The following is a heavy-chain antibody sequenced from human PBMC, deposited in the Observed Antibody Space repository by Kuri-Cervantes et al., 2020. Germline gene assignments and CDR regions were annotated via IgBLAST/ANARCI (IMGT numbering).Heavy chain of an antibody. CDR2: INHSGST. D-gene: IGHD5-12*01. V-gene: IGHV4-34*01. Sequence: SETLSLTCAVYGGSFSGYYWSWIRQPPGKGLEWIGEINHSGSTNYNPSLKSRVTISVDTSKNQFSLKLSSVTAADTAVYYCASHRAWGRGYSGYDFDSWGQGTLVTVSS. CDR1: GGSFSGYY. J-gene: IGHJ4*02. CDR3: ASHRAWGRGYSGYDFDS.